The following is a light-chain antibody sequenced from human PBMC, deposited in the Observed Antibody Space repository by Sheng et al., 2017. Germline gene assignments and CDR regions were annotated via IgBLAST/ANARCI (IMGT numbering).Light chain of an antibody. J-gene: IGKJ2*01. CDR1: QSVSS. CDR3: QQYTAWPYT. V-gene: IGKV3-15*01. Sequence: ETLMTQSPATLSVSPGERAALSCRASQSVSSLAWYQQKPGQAPXLLIYGASTRATGIPARFSGSGSGTEFILTISSLQSEDFAVYYCQQYTAWPYTFGQGTKLEI. CDR2: GAS.